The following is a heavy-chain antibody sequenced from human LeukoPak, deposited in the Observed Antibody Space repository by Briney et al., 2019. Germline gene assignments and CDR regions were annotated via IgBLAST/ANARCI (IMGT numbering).Heavy chain of an antibody. J-gene: IGHJ4*02. CDR3: ARPATAMTVTTAFDY. D-gene: IGHD4-17*01. CDR1: GGSISSSSYY. CDR2: IYYSGST. Sequence: SETLSLTCTVSGGSISSSSYYWGWIRQPPGKGLEWIGSIYYSGSTYYNPSLKSRGTISVDTSKNQFSLKLSSVTAADTAVYYCARPATAMTVTTAFDYWGQGTLVTVSS. V-gene: IGHV4-39*01.